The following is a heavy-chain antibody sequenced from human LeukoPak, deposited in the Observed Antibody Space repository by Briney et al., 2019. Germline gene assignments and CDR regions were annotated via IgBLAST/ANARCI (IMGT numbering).Heavy chain of an antibody. CDR1: GFTFSDYE. J-gene: IGHJ4*02. CDR2: ISTSGSTT. Sequence: PGGSLRLSCAASGFTFSDYEINWVRQAPGKGLEWVSCISTSGSTTYYADSVRGRFTISRDKAKDSLFLQMNTLTVEDTAVYECPRGALQVFDYWGQGTPVTVSS. D-gene: IGHD4-11*01. V-gene: IGHV3-48*03. CDR3: PRGALQVFDY.